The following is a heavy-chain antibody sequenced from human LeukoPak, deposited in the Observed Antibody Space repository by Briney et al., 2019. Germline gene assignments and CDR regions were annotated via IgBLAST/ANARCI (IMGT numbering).Heavy chain of an antibody. V-gene: IGHV4-59*01. CDR2: IYYSGST. D-gene: IGHD2-15*01. J-gene: IGHJ4*02. CDR3: ARASGGSSYYTLGALDY. CDR1: GGSISSYY. Sequence: TSETLSLTCTVSGGSISSYYWSWIRQPPGKGLEWIGYIYYSGSTNYNPSLKSRVTISVDTSKNQFSLKLSSVTAADTAVYYCARASGGSSYYTLGALDYWGQGTLVTVSS.